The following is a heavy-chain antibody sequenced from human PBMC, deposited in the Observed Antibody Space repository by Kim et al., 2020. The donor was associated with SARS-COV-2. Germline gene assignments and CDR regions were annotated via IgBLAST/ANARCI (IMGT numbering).Heavy chain of an antibody. CDR2: ISYDGSNK. Sequence: GGSLRLSCAASGFTFSSYAMHWVRQAPGKGLEWVAVISYDGSNKYYADSVKGRFTISRDNSKNTLYLQMNSLRAEDTAVYYCARGTPPFDDWGQGTLVTVSS. CDR3: ARGTPPFDD. D-gene: IGHD2-15*01. V-gene: IGHV3-30*04. CDR1: GFTFSSYA. J-gene: IGHJ4*02.